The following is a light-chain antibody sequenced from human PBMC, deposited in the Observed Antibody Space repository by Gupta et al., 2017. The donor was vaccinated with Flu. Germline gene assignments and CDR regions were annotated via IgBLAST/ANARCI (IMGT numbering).Light chain of an antibody. CDR3: QQHDALPLT. J-gene: IGKJ4*01. Sequence: DIQMTQSPSSLSASVGDRVTITCQASHDIRRFLNWYQQKPEKAPKLLIFDASSLERGVPSRFSGSGFGTTFTFTISNLQPEDFATYYCQQHDALPLTFGGGTKVEIK. CDR1: HDIRRF. V-gene: IGKV1-33*01. CDR2: DAS.